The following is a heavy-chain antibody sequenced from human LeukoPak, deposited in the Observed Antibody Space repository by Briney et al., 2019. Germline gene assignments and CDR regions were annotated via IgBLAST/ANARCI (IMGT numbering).Heavy chain of an antibody. CDR2: ISGSGGST. J-gene: IGHJ6*02. D-gene: IGHD3-3*01. V-gene: IGHV3-23*01. Sequence: PGGSLILSCAASGFTFSSYAMSWVRQAPGKGLEWVSAISGSGGSTYYADSVKGRFTISRDNSKNTLYLQMNSLRAEGTAVYYCARDGDGSGYYTVWEYYYYYGMDVWGQGTTVTVSS. CDR1: GFTFSSYA. CDR3: ARDGDGSGYYTVWEYYYYYGMDV.